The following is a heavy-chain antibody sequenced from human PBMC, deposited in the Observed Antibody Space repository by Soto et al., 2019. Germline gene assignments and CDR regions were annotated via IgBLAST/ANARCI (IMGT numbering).Heavy chain of an antibody. J-gene: IGHJ6*02. V-gene: IGHV3-23*01. CDR2: ISGSGGST. CDR3: AKTTLIVGYYYGMDV. CDR1: GFTFRNYA. D-gene: IGHD4-17*01. Sequence: EVPLLESGGGWVQPGGFLRLSCAASGFTFRNYAMSWVRQAPGKGLEWVSTISGSGGSTYYADSVKGRFTISRDNSQNTLYLQMNSLRDEDTAVYYCAKTTLIVGYYYGMDVWGQGPTVTVT.